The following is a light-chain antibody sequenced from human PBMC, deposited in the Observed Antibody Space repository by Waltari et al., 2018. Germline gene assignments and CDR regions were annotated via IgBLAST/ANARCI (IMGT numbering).Light chain of an antibody. CDR2: KAS. J-gene: IGKJ2*01. CDR3: QHYNNYPYT. CDR1: QSISSW. V-gene: IGKV1-5*03. Sequence: DIQMTQSPSTLSASVGDRVIITCRASQSISSWLAWYQHKPGKAPKSLIYKASTVESGVPSRFSGSGSGTEFTLTISSLQPDDFATYYCQHYNNYPYTFGQGTKLEIK.